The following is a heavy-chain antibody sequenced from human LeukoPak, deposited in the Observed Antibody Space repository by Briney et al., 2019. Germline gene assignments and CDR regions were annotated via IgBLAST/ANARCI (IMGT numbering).Heavy chain of an antibody. Sequence: PGRSLRLSCAASGFTFDDYAMHWVRHAPGKGLEWVSGISWNSGSIGYADSVKGRFTISRDNAKNSLYLQMNSLRAEDTAVYYCARGYESGEWGQGTLVTVSS. CDR1: GFTFDDYA. J-gene: IGHJ4*02. CDR3: ARGYESGE. CDR2: ISWNSGSI. D-gene: IGHD5-12*01. V-gene: IGHV3-9*01.